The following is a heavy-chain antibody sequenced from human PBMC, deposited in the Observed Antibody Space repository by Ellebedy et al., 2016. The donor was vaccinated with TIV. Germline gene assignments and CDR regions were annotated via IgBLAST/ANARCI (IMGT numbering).Heavy chain of an antibody. V-gene: IGHV1-69*13. D-gene: IGHD3-10*01. Sequence: AASVKVSCKASGGTFSSYAISWVRQAPGQGLEWMGGIIPIFGTANYAQKFQGRVTITADESTSTAYMELSRLRSDDTAVYYCARVGYYGSGSDYWGQGTLVTVSS. CDR2: IIPIFGTA. CDR1: GGTFSSYA. J-gene: IGHJ4*02. CDR3: ARVGYYGSGSDY.